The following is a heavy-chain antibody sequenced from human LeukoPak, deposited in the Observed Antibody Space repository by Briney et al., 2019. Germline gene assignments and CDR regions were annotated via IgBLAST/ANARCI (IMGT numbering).Heavy chain of an antibody. CDR3: ASGSGSYRTPYYYMDV. V-gene: IGHV3-53*01. J-gene: IGHJ6*03. CDR2: IYSGGST. CDR1: GFTFSDYY. D-gene: IGHD3-10*01. Sequence: PGGSLRLSCAASGFTFSDYYMSWVRQAPGKGLEWVSVIYSGGSTYYADSVKGRFTISRDNSKNTLYLQMNSLRAEDTAVYYCASGSGSYRTPYYYMDVWGKGTTVTVSS.